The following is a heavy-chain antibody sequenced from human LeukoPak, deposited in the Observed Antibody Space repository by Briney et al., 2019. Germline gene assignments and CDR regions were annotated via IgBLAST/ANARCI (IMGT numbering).Heavy chain of an antibody. V-gene: IGHV4-39*01. D-gene: IGHD6-19*01. J-gene: IGHJ6*02. CDR3: ARNFSRGWTYHSVMDV. CDR2: VYHSGDT. Sequence: SETLSLTCAVSGGSISTDSYYWGWIRRPPGKGLEWIASVYHSGDTYYSSSLKSRVTISVDTSKNQFSLKLTSVTAPDTAVYYFARNFSRGWTYHSVMDVWAQGTRVTVP. CDR1: GGSISTDSYY.